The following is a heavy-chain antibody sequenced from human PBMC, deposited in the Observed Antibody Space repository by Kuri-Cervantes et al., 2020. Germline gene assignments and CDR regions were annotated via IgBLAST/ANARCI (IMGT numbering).Heavy chain of an antibody. Sequence: LSLTCAASGFTFSSYWMTWVRQAPGKGLEWVAVISYDGSKNYYADSVKGRFTISRDNSKNTLHLQMNSLRTEDTAVYYCARGISLSPNYYYYYMDVWGKGTTVTVSS. V-gene: IGHV3-30-3*01. J-gene: IGHJ6*03. CDR2: ISYDGSKN. CDR1: GFTFSSYW. CDR3: ARGISLSPNYYYYYMDV.